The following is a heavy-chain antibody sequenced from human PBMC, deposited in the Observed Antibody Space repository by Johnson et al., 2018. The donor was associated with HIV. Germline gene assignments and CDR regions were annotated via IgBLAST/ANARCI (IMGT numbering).Heavy chain of an antibody. CDR3: ARGTITLIRGVIGSDV. CDR2: INWNGGST. CDR1: GFTFDDYG. V-gene: IGHV3-20*04. J-gene: IGHJ3*01. Sequence: VQLVESGGSVVRPGGSLRLCCAASGFTFDDYGMSWVRQAPGKGLEWVSDINWNGGSTGYADSVKGRFTISRDNAKNSLYLQMNSLRAEDTAVYYCARGTITLIRGVIGSDVWGQGTMVTVSS. D-gene: IGHD3-10*01.